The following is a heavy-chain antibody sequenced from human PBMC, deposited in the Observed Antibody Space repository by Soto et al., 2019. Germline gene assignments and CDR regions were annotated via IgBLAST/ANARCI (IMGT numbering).Heavy chain of an antibody. V-gene: IGHV2-5*02. CDR1: GFSLSTSGVG. CDR3: APSIAASNYCDYVPINSSDY. CDR2: IYWDDDK. D-gene: IGHD4-17*01. J-gene: IGHJ4*02. Sequence: QITLKESGPTLVKPTQTLTLTCTFSGFSLSTSGVGVGWIRQPPGKALEWLALIYWDDDKRYSPSLKGRLTSTKDTTKNQVVLTMPTMDPVDTATYCFAPSIAASNYCDYVPINSSDYWGQGTLVTVSS.